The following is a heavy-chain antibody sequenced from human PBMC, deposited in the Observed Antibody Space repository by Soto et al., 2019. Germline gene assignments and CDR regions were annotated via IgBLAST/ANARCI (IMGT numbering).Heavy chain of an antibody. CDR3: ARDARYDYYHYYYGMDV. Sequence: SETLSLTCTVSGGSISSSNWWSLFRQPPGKGLEWIGEIYHSGSTNYNPSLKSRVTISVDKSKNQFSLKLSSVTAADTAVYYCARDARYDYYHYYYGMDVWGQGTTVTVSS. CDR1: GGSISSSNW. V-gene: IGHV4-4*02. CDR2: IYHSGST. J-gene: IGHJ6*02. D-gene: IGHD3-3*01.